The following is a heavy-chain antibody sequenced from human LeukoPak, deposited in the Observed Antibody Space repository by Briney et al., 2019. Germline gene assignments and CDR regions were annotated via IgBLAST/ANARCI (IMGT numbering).Heavy chain of an antibody. Sequence: PGRSLRLSCAAPGFTFSSYGMHWVRQAPGKGLEWVAVIWYDGSNKYYADSVKGRFTISRDNSKNTLYLQMNSLRAEDTAVYYCARDTPSGIAAAGTWPIDYWGQGTLVTVSS. D-gene: IGHD6-13*01. J-gene: IGHJ4*02. V-gene: IGHV3-33*01. CDR3: ARDTPSGIAAAGTWPIDY. CDR1: GFTFSSYG. CDR2: IWYDGSNK.